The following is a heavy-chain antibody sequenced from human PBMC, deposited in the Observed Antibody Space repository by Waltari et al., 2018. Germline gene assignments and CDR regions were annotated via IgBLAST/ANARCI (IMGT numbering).Heavy chain of an antibody. J-gene: IGHJ4*02. CDR2: IYHSGST. V-gene: IGHV4-38-2*01. D-gene: IGHD6-13*01. CDR1: GYSISSGYY. CDR3: ARYSSSWPIDYLDY. Sequence: QVQLQESGPGLVKPSETLSLTCAVSGYSISSGYYWGWIRPPPGKGLEWIGSIYHSGSTYYNPSLKSRVTISVDTSKNQFSLKLSSVTAADTAVYYCARYSSSWPIDYLDYWGQGTLVTVSS.